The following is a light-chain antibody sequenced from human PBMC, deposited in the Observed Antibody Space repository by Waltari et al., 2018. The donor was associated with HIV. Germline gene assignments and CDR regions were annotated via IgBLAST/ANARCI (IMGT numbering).Light chain of an antibody. CDR1: QSINSVY. CDR2: GAS. J-gene: IGKJ2*01. V-gene: IGKV3-20*01. Sequence: EIVLTQSPGTLSLSPGERAILSCRASQSINSVYLAWYQQIPGQAPRLLISGASSRATGIPDRFSGSGSGADFTLTISRLEAEDFAVYYCQQYGSSPLYTFGQGTKLEIK. CDR3: QQYGSSPLYT.